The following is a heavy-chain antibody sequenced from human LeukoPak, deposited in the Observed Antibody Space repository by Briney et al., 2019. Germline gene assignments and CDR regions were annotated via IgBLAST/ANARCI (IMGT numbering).Heavy chain of an antibody. CDR2: IKEDGSEK. D-gene: IGHD5-24*01. J-gene: IGHJ4*02. Sequence: GGSLRLSCAASGFTFSRYWMTWVRQAPGKELEWVANIKEDGSEKYYVDSVKGRFTISRDNAKNSLYLQMNSLRAEDTAVYYCARDQGWLQFDYWGQGTLVTVSS. CDR1: GFTFSRYW. V-gene: IGHV3-7*05. CDR3: ARDQGWLQFDY.